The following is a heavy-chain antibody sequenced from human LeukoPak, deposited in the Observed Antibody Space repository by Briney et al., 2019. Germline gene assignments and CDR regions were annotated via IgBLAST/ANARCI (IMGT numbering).Heavy chain of an antibody. CDR1: GFTFSSYA. J-gene: IGHJ1*01. V-gene: IGHV3-23*01. CDR3: AKDRMRSSAGKDFQH. D-gene: IGHD6-13*01. CDR2: ISGSGGST. Sequence: GGSLRLSCAASGFTFSSYAMSWVRQAPGKGLEWVSSISGSGGSTYYADSGKGRFTISRDNSKNTLYLQMNSLRAEDTAVYYCAKDRMRSSAGKDFQHWGQGTLVTVSS.